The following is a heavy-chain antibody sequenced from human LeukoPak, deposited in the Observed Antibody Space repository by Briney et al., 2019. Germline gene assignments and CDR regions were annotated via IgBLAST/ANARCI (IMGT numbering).Heavy chain of an antibody. V-gene: IGHV1-69*13. J-gene: IGHJ4*02. Sequence: SVKVSCKASGYTFTSYDINWVRQATGQGLEWMGGFIPVFGPANYAQKFQGRVTITADESTSTAYMELSSLRSEDTAVYYCARAGEVYNSGSYLEYWGQGTLVTVSS. CDR2: FIPVFGPA. CDR3: ARAGEVYNSGSYLEY. D-gene: IGHD6-19*01. CDR1: GYTFTSYD.